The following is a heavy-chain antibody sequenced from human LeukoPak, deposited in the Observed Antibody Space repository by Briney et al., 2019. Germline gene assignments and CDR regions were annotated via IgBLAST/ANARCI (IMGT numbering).Heavy chain of an antibody. V-gene: IGHV1-24*01. Sequence: ASVKVSCEVSGYTLTELSMHWVRQAPGKGREWMGGVDPEDGETIYAQKFQGRVTMTEDTSTDTAYMELSSLRSEDTAVYYCARGGATLHQPHAFDIWGQGTMVTVSS. J-gene: IGHJ3*02. CDR1: GYTLTELS. CDR2: VDPEDGET. CDR3: ARGGATLHQPHAFDI. D-gene: IGHD1-26*01.